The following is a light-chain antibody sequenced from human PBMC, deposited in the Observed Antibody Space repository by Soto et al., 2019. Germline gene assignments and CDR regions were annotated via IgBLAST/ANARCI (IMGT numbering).Light chain of an antibody. CDR3: QKYVYWPPGT. V-gene: IGKV3-15*01. CDR2: DTS. CDR1: QSVSSS. Sequence: EIVVTQSPATLSVSPGERVTLSCRASQSVSSSLAWYQQRPGQAPRLLIYDTSTSAPGIAARFSGSGSGTEFTLTISSLQSEDVAVYYCQKYVYWPPGTFGQGTKVDIK. J-gene: IGKJ1*01.